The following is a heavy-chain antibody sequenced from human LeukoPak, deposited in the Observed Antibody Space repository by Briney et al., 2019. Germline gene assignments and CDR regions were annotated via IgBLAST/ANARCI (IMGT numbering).Heavy chain of an antibody. Sequence: ASVKVSCKTSGYSFVANYIHWVRQAPGQGLEGMGWINPISGATNYAQKFQGRVTMTRDKSITTAYMEVIGLTSDDTAVYYCARGRVYYDNSGFDSWGQGTLVTVSS. CDR2: INPISGAT. D-gene: IGHD3-22*01. CDR3: ARGRVYYDNSGFDS. J-gene: IGHJ4*02. V-gene: IGHV1-2*02. CDR1: GYSFVANY.